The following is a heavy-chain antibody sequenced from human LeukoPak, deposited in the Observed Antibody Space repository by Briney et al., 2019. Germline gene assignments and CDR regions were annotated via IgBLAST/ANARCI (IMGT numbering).Heavy chain of an antibody. Sequence: GGSLRLSCAASGFTFSDYYMSWIRQAPGKGLEWVSYISSSGSTIYYADSVRGRFTISRDNAKNSLYLHMNSLRAEDTAVYYCAKEGYYYDSSGYYTNLHNWGQGTLVTVSS. J-gene: IGHJ4*02. CDR3: AKEGYYYDSSGYYTNLHN. CDR2: ISSSGSTI. D-gene: IGHD3-22*01. CDR1: GFTFSDYY. V-gene: IGHV3-11*04.